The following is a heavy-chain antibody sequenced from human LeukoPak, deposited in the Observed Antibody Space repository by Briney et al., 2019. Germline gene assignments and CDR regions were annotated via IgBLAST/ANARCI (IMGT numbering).Heavy chain of an antibody. D-gene: IGHD3-22*01. J-gene: IGHJ4*02. CDR1: GFTFSSYA. CDR2: ISGSGGST. CDR3: AKDVDYYDSSFDFDY. V-gene: IGHV3-23*01. Sequence: GRSLRLSCAASGFTFSSYAMSWVRQAPGKGLEWVSAISGSGGSTYYADSVKGRFTISRDNSKNTLYLQMNSLRAEDTAVYYCAKDVDYYDSSFDFDYWGQGTLVTVSS.